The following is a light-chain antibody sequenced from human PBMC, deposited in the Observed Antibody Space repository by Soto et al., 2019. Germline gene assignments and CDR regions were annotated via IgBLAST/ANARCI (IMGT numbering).Light chain of an antibody. CDR1: QSVSSN. Sequence: EIVMTQSPATLSVSPGERATLSCRASQSVSSNLAWYQQKPGQAPRLLIYDAFTRATGIPVRFSGSGSETEFTLTISSLQSEDFAVYYCQQYRNWPLTFGGGTKVDIK. CDR2: DAF. J-gene: IGKJ4*01. V-gene: IGKV3-15*01. CDR3: QQYRNWPLT.